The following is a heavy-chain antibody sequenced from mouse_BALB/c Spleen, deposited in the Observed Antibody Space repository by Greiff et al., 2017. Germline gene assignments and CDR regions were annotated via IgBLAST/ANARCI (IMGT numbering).Heavy chain of an antibody. D-gene: IGHD2-10*02. Sequence: VQLKESGPGLVAPSQSLSITCTVSGFSLTSYGVHWVRQPPGKGLEWLGVIWAGGSTNYNSALMSRLSISKDNSKSQVFLKMNSLQTDDTAMYYCAREKYGNYDYFDYWGQGTTLTVSS. CDR3: AREKYGNYDYFDY. V-gene: IGHV2-9*02. CDR1: GFSLTSYG. J-gene: IGHJ2*01. CDR2: IWAGGST.